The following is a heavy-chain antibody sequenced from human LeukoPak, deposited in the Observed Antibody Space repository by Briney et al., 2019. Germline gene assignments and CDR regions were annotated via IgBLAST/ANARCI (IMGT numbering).Heavy chain of an antibody. CDR1: GGSISSYY. V-gene: IGHV4-59*08. CDR3: ARHVRGGYDSVDY. J-gene: IGHJ4*02. D-gene: IGHD5-12*01. Sequence: SETLSLTCTVSGGSISSYYWSRIRQPPGKGLEWIGYIYYSGSTNYNPSLKSRVTISVDTSKNQFSLKLSSVTAADTAVYYCARHVRGGYDSVDYWGQGTLVTVSS. CDR2: IYYSGST.